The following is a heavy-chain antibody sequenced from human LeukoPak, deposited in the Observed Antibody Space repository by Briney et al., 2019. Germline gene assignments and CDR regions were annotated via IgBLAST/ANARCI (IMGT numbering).Heavy chain of an antibody. CDR2: IRSKANSYAT. J-gene: IGHJ4*02. D-gene: IGHD6-6*01. CDR3: TITSSSNPFDY. V-gene: IGHV3-73*01. Sequence: GGSLGLSCAASVFTFSGSAMHWVRQASGKGLEWVGRIRSKANSYATDYAASVKGRFTISRDDSKNMVYLQMNSTKTEYSAVYDCTITSSSNPFDYWGQGPLVTVSS. CDR1: VFTFSGSA.